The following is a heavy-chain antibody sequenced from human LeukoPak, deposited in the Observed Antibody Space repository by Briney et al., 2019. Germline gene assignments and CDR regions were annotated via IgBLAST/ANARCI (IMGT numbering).Heavy chain of an antibody. CDR3: ARVSGYSYGYRLDY. J-gene: IGHJ4*02. CDR1: GYTFTGYY. Sequence: ASVTVSCKASGYTFTGYYMHWVRQAPGQGLEWMGWINPNSGGTNYAQKFQGRVTMTRDTSISTAYMELSRLRSDDTAVYYCARVSGYSYGYRLDYWGQGTLVAVSS. V-gene: IGHV1-2*02. CDR2: INPNSGGT. D-gene: IGHD5-18*01.